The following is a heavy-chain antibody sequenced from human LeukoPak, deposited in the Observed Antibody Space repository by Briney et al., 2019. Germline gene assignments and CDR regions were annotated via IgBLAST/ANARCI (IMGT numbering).Heavy chain of an antibody. Sequence: SETLSLTCTVSGGSISSGSYYWSWIRRPAGKGLEWIGRIYTSGSTNYNPSLKSRVTISVDTSKNQFSLKLSSVTAADTAVYYCARGMGYCSSTSCSPFDYWGQGTLATVSS. D-gene: IGHD2-2*01. CDR1: GGSISSGSYY. J-gene: IGHJ4*02. V-gene: IGHV4-61*02. CDR3: ARGMGYCSSTSCSPFDY. CDR2: IYTSGST.